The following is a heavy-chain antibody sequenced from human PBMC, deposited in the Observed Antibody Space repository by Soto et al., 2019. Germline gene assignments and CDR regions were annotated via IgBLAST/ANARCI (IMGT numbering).Heavy chain of an antibody. CDR3: ARLGYCSGGSCYFDY. CDR1: GGSISSSSYY. V-gene: IGHV4-39*01. J-gene: IGHJ4*02. D-gene: IGHD2-15*01. Sequence: SETLSLTCTVSGGSISSSSYYWVWIRQPPGKGLEWIGSIYYSGSTYYNPSLKSRVTISVDTSKNQFSLKLSSVTAADTAVYYCARLGYCSGGSCYFDYWGQGTLVTVSS. CDR2: IYYSGST.